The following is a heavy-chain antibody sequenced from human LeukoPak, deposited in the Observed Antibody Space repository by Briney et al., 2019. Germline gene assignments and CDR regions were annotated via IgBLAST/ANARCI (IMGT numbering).Heavy chain of an antibody. Sequence: SETLSLTCTVSGASISSDGFCWSWSRQLPGKGLEWIGYIYYTGFTYCKPSLKSRVTMSVDTSQNQFSLRMSSMTAADTAVYYCARAGLGIENYYYYMDVWGKGTTVTVSS. CDR1: GASISSDGFC. D-gene: IGHD1-14*01. J-gene: IGHJ6*03. CDR2: IYYTGFT. CDR3: ARAGLGIENYYYYMDV. V-gene: IGHV4-31*03.